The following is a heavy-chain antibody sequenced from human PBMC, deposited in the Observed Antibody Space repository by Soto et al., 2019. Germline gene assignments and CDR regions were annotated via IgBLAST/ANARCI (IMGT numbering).Heavy chain of an antibody. D-gene: IGHD6-13*01. CDR2: IYWNDDK. V-gene: IGHV2-5*01. CDR1: GFSLSTSGVG. Sequence: QITLKESGPTLVKPTQTLTLTCTFSGFSLSTSGVGVGWIRQPPGKALEWLALIYWNDDKRYSPSLKSRLTITKYTSKNHVVLTMTNMDPVDTATYYCAHRRLSLRQLVPFDYWGQGTLVTVSS. CDR3: AHRRLSLRQLVPFDY. J-gene: IGHJ4*02.